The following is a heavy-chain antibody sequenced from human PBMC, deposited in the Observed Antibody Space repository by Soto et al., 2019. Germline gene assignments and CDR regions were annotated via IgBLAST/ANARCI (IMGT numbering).Heavy chain of an antibody. Sequence: PGGSLRLSCAASGFTFSSYGMHWVRQAPGKGLEWVAVIWYDGSNKYYADSVKGRFTISRDNSKNTLYLQMNSLRAEDTAVYYCARGYTPIEAASTGDAFDIWGQGKMVTVSS. J-gene: IGHJ3*02. CDR1: GFTFSSYG. V-gene: IGHV3-33*01. CDR3: ARGYTPIEAASTGDAFDI. D-gene: IGHD6-13*01. CDR2: IWYDGSNK.